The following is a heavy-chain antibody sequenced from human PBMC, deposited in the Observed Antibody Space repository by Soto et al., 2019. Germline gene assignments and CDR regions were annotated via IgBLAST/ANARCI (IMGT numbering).Heavy chain of an antibody. V-gene: IGHV4-59*01. Sequence: PSETLSLTCTVSGGSISSYYWNWIRQPPGKGLEWIGYIYYSGSTNYNPSLKSRLTISVDTSKNQFSLKLSSVTAADTAVYYCARGFYGRTSSVFDYWGQGTLVTVS. CDR3: ARGFYGRTSSVFDY. D-gene: IGHD4-17*01. CDR2: IYYSGST. CDR1: GGSISSYY. J-gene: IGHJ4*02.